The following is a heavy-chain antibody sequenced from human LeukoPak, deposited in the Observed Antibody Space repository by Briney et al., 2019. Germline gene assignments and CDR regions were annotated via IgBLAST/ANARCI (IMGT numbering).Heavy chain of an antibody. D-gene: IGHD1-14*01. CDR3: ARGITRYWFDP. CDR1: GGSFSGYY. Sequence: PSETLSLTCAVYGGSFSGYYWSWIRQPPGKGLEWIGEINHSGSTNYNPSLKSRVTISVDTSKNQFSLKLSSVTAADTAVYYCARGITRYWFDPWGQGTLVTVSS. CDR2: INHSGST. V-gene: IGHV4-34*01. J-gene: IGHJ5*02.